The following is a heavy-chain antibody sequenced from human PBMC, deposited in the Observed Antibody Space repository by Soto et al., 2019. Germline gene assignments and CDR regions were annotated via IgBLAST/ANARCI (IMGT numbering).Heavy chain of an antibody. CDR3: VRDKSGDWSFDY. V-gene: IGHV3-23*01. CDR2: VGATGGDT. Sequence: EVQLLESGGGLVQPGGSLRLSCVASGFTFSTHVMRWVRQAPGEGLEWVSTVGATGGDTYHANSVKGRFTISRDNSKNTLYLQMNSLRAEDTAVYYCVRDKSGDWSFDYWGQGTLVTVSS. D-gene: IGHD2-21*02. J-gene: IGHJ4*02. CDR1: GFTFSTHV.